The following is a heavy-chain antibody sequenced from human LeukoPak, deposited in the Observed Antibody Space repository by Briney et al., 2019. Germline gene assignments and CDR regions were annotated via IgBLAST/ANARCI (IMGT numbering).Heavy chain of an antibody. J-gene: IGHJ4*02. Sequence: ASVKVSCKASGYTFTSYYMRWVRQAPGQGLEWMGIINPSGGSTSYAQKFQGRVTMTRDTSTSTVYMELSSLRSEDTAVYYCAREGRVGALDYWGQGTLVTVSS. CDR3: AREGRVGALDY. V-gene: IGHV1-46*01. D-gene: IGHD1-26*01. CDR1: GYTFTSYY. CDR2: INPSGGST.